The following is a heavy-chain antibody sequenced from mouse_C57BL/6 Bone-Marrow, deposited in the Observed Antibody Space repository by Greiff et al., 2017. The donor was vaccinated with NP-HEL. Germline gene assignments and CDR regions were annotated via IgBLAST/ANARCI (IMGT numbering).Heavy chain of an antibody. CDR2: IYPGSGST. Sequence: QVQLQQPGAELVKPGASVKMSCKASGYTFTSYWITWVKQRPGQGLEWIGDIYPGSGSTNYNEKFKSKATLTVDTSSSTAYMQLSSLTSEDSAVYYCAREGYDYDGDAMDDWGQGTSVTVSS. CDR1: GYTFTSYW. CDR3: AREGYDYDGDAMDD. V-gene: IGHV1-55*01. D-gene: IGHD2-4*01. J-gene: IGHJ4*01.